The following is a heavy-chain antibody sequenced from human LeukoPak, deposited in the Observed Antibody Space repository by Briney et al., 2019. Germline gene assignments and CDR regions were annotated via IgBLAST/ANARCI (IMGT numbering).Heavy chain of an antibody. CDR1: GGSFSGYY. V-gene: IGHV4-34*01. D-gene: IGHD3-9*01. CDR3: ARGGRLRYFDWLLYDY. CDR2: INRSGST. Sequence: SETLSLTCAVYGGSFSGYYWSWIRQPPGKGLEWIGEINRSGSTNYNPSLKSRVTISVDTSKSQFSLKLSSVTAADTAVYYCARGGRLRYFDWLLYDYWGQGTLVTVSS. J-gene: IGHJ4*02.